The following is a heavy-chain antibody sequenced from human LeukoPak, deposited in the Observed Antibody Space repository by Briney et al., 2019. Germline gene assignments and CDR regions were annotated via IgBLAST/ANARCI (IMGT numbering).Heavy chain of an antibody. V-gene: IGHV3-64*01. CDR1: GFTFSSYA. D-gene: IGHD1-26*01. CDR3: ARVAPYVGAGGTFDY. J-gene: IGHJ4*02. Sequence: GGSLRLSCAASGFTFSSYAMHWVRQAPGKGLEYVSAISNNGGSTYYANSVKGRFTISRDNSKNTLYLQMGSLRAEDMAVYYCARVAPYVGAGGTFDYWGQGTLVTVSS. CDR2: ISNNGGST.